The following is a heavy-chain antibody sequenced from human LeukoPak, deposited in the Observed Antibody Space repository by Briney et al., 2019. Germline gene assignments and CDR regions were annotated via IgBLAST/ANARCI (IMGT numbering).Heavy chain of an antibody. CDR3: ARDRIFKGGSYYFDY. J-gene: IGHJ4*02. Sequence: GGSLRLSCAASGFTFSTYRMTWVRQAPGKGLGWVANIKQDGSETYYVDSLKGRFTISRDNAKNSLYLQMNSLRAEDTAMYYCARDRIFKGGSYYFDYWGRGTLVTVSS. D-gene: IGHD3-3*01. CDR2: IKQDGSET. CDR1: GFTFSTYR. V-gene: IGHV3-7*01.